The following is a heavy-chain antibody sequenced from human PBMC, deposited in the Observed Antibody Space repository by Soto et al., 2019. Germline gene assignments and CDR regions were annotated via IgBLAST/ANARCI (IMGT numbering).Heavy chain of an antibody. J-gene: IGHJ4*02. Sequence: QITLKESGPPLVKPTQTLTLTCTFSGFSLSTSGVGVGWIRQPPGKALEWLALIYWDDDKCYSPSLKSRLTIIKDTSKNQVVLTMTNMDPVDTATYYCAHRRVGRDGYNWGQGTLVTVSS. CDR3: AHRRVGRDGYN. D-gene: IGHD5-12*01. CDR2: IYWDDDK. CDR1: GFSLSTSGVG. V-gene: IGHV2-5*02.